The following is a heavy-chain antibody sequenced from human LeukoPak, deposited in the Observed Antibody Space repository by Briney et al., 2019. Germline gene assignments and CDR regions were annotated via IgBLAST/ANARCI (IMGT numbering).Heavy chain of an antibody. Sequence: GGSLRLSCAASGFTFSSYAMSWVRQAPGKGLKSVSAISGSGGSTYYADSVKGRFTISRDNSKNTLYLQMNSLRAEDTAVYYCAKDILRYYYDSSGYSDYWGQGTLVTVSS. CDR2: ISGSGGST. J-gene: IGHJ4*02. D-gene: IGHD3-22*01. V-gene: IGHV3-23*01. CDR3: AKDILRYYYDSSGYSDY. CDR1: GFTFSSYA.